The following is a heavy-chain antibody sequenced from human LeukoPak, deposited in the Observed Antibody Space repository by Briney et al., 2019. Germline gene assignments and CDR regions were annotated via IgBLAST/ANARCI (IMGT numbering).Heavy chain of an antibody. D-gene: IGHD3-10*01. CDR3: VRDSDDYYWALDF. Sequence: PSQTLSLTCAISGDRLSNNIATWNWVRQSPSRGLEWLGRTYYRSRWGNDHAISVKGRITINPDTSRNQFSLQLNSVTPEDTAVYYCVRDSDDYYWALDFWGQGTPVTVSS. CDR2: TYYRSRWGN. CDR1: GDRLSNNIAT. J-gene: IGHJ4*02. V-gene: IGHV6-1*01.